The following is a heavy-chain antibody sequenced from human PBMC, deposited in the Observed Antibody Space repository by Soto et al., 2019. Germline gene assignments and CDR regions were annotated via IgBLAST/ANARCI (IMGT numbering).Heavy chain of an antibody. Sequence: GGSLRLSCAASGFTFSSYWMHWVRQAPGKGLVWVSRISSDGSRTNYADSVKGRFTISRDNAKNTLYLQMNSLRAEDTAIYYCAKALGRDFSNFDSWGQGTQVTVSS. CDR2: ISSDGSRT. J-gene: IGHJ4*02. CDR3: AKALGRDFSNFDS. CDR1: GFTFSSYW. V-gene: IGHV3-74*01. D-gene: IGHD3-10*01.